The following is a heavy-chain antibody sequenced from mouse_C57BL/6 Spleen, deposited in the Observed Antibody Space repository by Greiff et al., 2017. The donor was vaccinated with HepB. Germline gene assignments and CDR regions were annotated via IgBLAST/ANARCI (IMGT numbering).Heavy chain of an antibody. Sequence: QVQLKESGPELVKPGASVKISCKASGYAFSSSWMNWVKQRPGKGLEWIGRIYPGDGDTNYNGKFKGKATLTADKSSSTAYMQLSSLTSEDSAVYFCALGSSTWFAYWGQGTLVTVSA. CDR2: IYPGDGDT. CDR1: GYAFSSSW. D-gene: IGHD1-1*01. CDR3: ALGSSTWFAY. J-gene: IGHJ3*01. V-gene: IGHV1-82*01.